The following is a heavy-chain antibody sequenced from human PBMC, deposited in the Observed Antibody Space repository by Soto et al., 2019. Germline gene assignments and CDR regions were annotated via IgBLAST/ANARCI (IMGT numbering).Heavy chain of an antibody. CDR2: ISYDGSNK. V-gene: IGHV3-30-3*01. CDR3: AREGRYDYVWGSYRNDAFDI. J-gene: IGHJ3*02. D-gene: IGHD3-16*02. Sequence: QVQLVESGGGVVQPGRSLRLSCAASGFTFSSYAMHWVRQAPGKGLEWVAVISYDGSNKYYADSVKGRFTISRDNSKNTLYLQMNSLRAEDTAVYYCAREGRYDYVWGSYRNDAFDIWGQGTMVTVSS. CDR1: GFTFSSYA.